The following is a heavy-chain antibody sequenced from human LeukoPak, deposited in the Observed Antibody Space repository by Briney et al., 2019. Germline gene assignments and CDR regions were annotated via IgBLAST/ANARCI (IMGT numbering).Heavy chain of an antibody. V-gene: IGHV5-51*01. D-gene: IGHD5-24*01. CDR1: GYSFTSYW. CDR2: IYPGDSDT. J-gene: IGHJ4*02. CDR3: ARRVTRFVEMVTICSFDY. Sequence: GESLKISCKGSGYSFTSYWIGWVRQMPGKGLEWMGIIYPGDSDTRYSPSFQGQVTISADKSISTAYLQWSSLKASDTAMYYCARRVTRFVEMVTICSFDYWGQGTLVTVSS.